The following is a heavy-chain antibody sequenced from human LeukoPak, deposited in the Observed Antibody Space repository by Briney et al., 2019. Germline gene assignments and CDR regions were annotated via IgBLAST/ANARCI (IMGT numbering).Heavy chain of an antibody. D-gene: IGHD2-2*02. CDR2: ISWNSGSI. J-gene: IGHJ6*02. Sequence: GGSLRLSCAASGFTFDDYAMHWVRQAPGKGLEWVSGISWNSGSIGYADSVKGRFTISRDNAKNSLYLQMNSLRAEDTALYYCAKDMSLEIVVVPAAIRGYYYGMDVWGQGTTVTVSS. V-gene: IGHV3-9*01. CDR1: GFTFDDYA. CDR3: AKDMSLEIVVVPAAIRGYYYGMDV.